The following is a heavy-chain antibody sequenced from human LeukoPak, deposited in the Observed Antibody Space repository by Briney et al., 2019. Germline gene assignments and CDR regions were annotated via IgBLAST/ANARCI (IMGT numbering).Heavy chain of an antibody. CDR3: ARTPSDYDSSGYYDY. D-gene: IGHD3-22*01. Sequence: GASVKVSCKASGYTFTGYYMHWVRQAPGQGLEWMGWINPNSGGTNYAQKFQGRVTMTGDTSISTAYMELSRLRSDDTAVYYCARTPSDYDSSGYYDYWGQGTLVTVSS. J-gene: IGHJ4*02. V-gene: IGHV1-2*02. CDR2: INPNSGGT. CDR1: GYTFTGYY.